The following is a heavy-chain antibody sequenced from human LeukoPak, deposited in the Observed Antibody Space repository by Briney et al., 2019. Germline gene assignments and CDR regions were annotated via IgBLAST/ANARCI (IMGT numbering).Heavy chain of an antibody. CDR2: INSDGSST. D-gene: IGHD3-22*01. J-gene: IGHJ4*02. V-gene: IGHV3-74*01. CDR3: ARVDYYDSSGYYEGFDY. CDR1: GFTFSSYW. Sequence: PAGGSLRLSCAASGFTFSSYWMHWVRQAPGKGLVWVSRINSDGSSTSYADSVKGRFTISRDNAKNTLYLQMNSLRAEDTAVYYCARVDYYDSSGYYEGFDYWGQGTLVTVSS.